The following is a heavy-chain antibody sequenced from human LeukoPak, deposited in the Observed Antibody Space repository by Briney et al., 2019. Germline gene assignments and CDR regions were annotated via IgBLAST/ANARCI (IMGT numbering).Heavy chain of an antibody. D-gene: IGHD6-19*01. V-gene: IGHV3-74*01. CDR1: GFTFSTYS. Sequence: GGSLRLSCAASGFTFSTYSMNWVRQAPGKGLVWVSRLNTDGSSTSYADSVKGRFTISRDNAKNTLYLQMNSLRDEDTAVYYCARDPISSGYYFDYWGQGTLVTVSS. J-gene: IGHJ4*02. CDR2: LNTDGSST. CDR3: ARDPISSGYYFDY.